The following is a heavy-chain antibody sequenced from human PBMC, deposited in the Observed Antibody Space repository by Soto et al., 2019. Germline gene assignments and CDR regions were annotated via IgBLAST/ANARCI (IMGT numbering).Heavy chain of an antibody. CDR2: IYYSGST. J-gene: IGHJ6*02. Sequence: QVQLQESGPGRVKPSQTLSLTCTVSGGSISSGGYYWSWIRQHPGKGLEWIGYIYYSGSTYYNPSLKSRVTISVDTSKNQFSLKLSSVTAADTAVYYCAREPHDYGYYYYSGMDVWGQGTTVTVSS. V-gene: IGHV4-31*03. CDR1: GGSISSGGYY. CDR3: AREPHDYGYYYYSGMDV. D-gene: IGHD4-17*01.